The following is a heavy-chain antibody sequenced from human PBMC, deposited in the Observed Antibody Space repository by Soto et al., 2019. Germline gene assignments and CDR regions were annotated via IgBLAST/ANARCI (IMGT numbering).Heavy chain of an antibody. V-gene: IGHV3-23*01. CDR2: ISGSGGST. CDR1: GFSFGNYA. J-gene: IGHJ4*02. CDR3: AKDQGSSWYEIDY. D-gene: IGHD6-13*01. Sequence: RRTLGLAFAASGFSFGNYAVTWFGHAPGKGLEWVSTISGSGGSTYYADSVKGRFTISRDNSKNTLYLQMNSLRAEDTAVYYCAKDQGSSWYEIDYWGQGTLVPVSS.